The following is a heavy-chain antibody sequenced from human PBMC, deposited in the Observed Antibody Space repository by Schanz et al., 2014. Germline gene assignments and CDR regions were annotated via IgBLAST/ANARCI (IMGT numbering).Heavy chain of an antibody. CDR2: ISGDGGST. CDR1: GFTFSSYA. D-gene: IGHD2-15*01. J-gene: IGHJ4*02. V-gene: IGHV3-23*04. Sequence: VQLVESGGGLVQPGGSLRLSCAASGFTFSSYAMSWVRQAPGKGLEWVSAISGDGGSTYYADSVKGRFTISRDNSRNTMYLQMTGLRAEDTAIYYCAKGKDSPYYFDDWGQGTLVTVSS. CDR3: AKGKDSPYYFDD.